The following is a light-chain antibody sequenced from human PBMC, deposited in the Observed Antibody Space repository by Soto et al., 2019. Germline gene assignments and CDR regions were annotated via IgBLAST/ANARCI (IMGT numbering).Light chain of an antibody. CDR3: SSYTDSSTVI. V-gene: IGLV2-14*01. J-gene: IGLJ2*01. CDR1: SSDVGGYNY. Sequence: QSALTQPASVSGSPGQSITISCTGTSSDVGGYNYVSWYQQHPDKAPKLMIYEVSNRPSGVSNRLSGSKSGNTASLTISGLQAEDEATYYCSSYTDSSTVIFGGGTKLTVL. CDR2: EVS.